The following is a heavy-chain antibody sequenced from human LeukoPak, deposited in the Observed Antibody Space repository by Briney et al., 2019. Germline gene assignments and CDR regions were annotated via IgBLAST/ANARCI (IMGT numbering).Heavy chain of an antibody. V-gene: IGHV4-59*02. CDR3: ARYPGASGDSYYFDY. Sequence: SETLSLTCTVSGGSVTTYHWSWIRQPQGKGLEWNGYIYYSGSINYNPSLNSRVTISLDTSKNEFSLKLRSVTAADTAVYYCARYPGASGDSYYFDYWGQGTRVTVSS. D-gene: IGHD4-17*01. CDR1: GGSVTTYH. J-gene: IGHJ4*02. CDR2: IYYSGSI.